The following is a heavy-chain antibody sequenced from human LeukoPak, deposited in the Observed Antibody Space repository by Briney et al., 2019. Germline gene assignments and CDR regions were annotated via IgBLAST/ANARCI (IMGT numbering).Heavy chain of an antibody. D-gene: IGHD4-17*01. CDR1: GFTFSSYG. Sequence: PGRSLRLSCAASGFTFSSYGMHWVRQAPGKGLEWVAVIWYDGSNKYYADSVKGRFTISRDNSKNTLYLQMNSLRAEDTAVYYCARDPDYGANWYFDLWGRGTLVTVSS. CDR3: ARDPDYGANWYFDL. J-gene: IGHJ2*01. CDR2: IWYDGSNK. V-gene: IGHV3-33*01.